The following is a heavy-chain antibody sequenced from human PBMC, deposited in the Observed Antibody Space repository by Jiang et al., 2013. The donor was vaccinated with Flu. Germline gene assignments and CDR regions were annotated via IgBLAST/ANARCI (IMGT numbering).Heavy chain of an antibody. V-gene: IGHV4-61*02. CDR3: AREMSSGHAKN. D-gene: IGHD6-19*01. CDR1: GGSINSATYY. CDR2: IFISGST. Sequence: GSGLVKPSQTLSLTCTVTGGSINSATYYWSWIRQPAGKGLEWIGRIFISGSTNYNPSLESRVTLSIDTSKNQFSLKLNSVTAADTAVYFCAREMSSGHAKNWGQGTLVTVS. J-gene: IGHJ4*02.